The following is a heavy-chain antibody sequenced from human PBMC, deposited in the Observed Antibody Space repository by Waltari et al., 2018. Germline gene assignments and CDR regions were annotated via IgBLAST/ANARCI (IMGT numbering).Heavy chain of an antibody. CDR1: GFTFDDYG. CDR2: INWNGGST. CDR3: ARDRRGYYDILTGYYMVSWFDP. Sequence: EVQLVESGGGVVRPGGSLRLSCAASGFTFDDYGMSWVRQAHGKGLEWVSGINWNGGSTGYADSVKGRFTISRDNAKNSLYLQMNSLRAEDTALYYCARDRRGYYDILTGYYMVSWFDPWGQGTLVTVSS. D-gene: IGHD3-9*01. V-gene: IGHV3-20*04. J-gene: IGHJ5*02.